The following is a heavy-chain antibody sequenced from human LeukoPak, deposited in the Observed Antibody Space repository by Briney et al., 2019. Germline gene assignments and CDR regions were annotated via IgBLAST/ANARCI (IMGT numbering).Heavy chain of an antibody. D-gene: IGHD2-15*01. CDR1: GGSVSSGSYY. Sequence: SETLSLTCTVSGGSVSSGSYYWSWIRQPPGKGLEWIGYIYYSGSTNYNPSLKSRVTISVDTSKNQVSLKLSSVTAADTAVYYCARVGGYCSGGTCYPEYNWFDPWGQGTLVIVSS. V-gene: IGHV4-61*01. J-gene: IGHJ5*02. CDR3: ARVGGYCSGGTCYPEYNWFDP. CDR2: IYYSGST.